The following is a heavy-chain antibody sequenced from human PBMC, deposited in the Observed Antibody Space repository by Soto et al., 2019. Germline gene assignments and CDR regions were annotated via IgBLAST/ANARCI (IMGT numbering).Heavy chain of an antibody. CDR1: GGSFSGYY. CDR3: ARQPPGGYDFWSGYHYGMDV. D-gene: IGHD3-3*01. J-gene: IGHJ6*02. V-gene: IGHV4-34*01. Sequence: PSETLSLTCAVYGGSFSGYYWSWIRQPPGKGLEWIGEINHSGSTNYNPSLKSRVTISVDTSKNQFSLELSSVTAADTAVYYCARQPPGGYDFWSGYHYGMDVWGQGTTVTVSS. CDR2: INHSGST.